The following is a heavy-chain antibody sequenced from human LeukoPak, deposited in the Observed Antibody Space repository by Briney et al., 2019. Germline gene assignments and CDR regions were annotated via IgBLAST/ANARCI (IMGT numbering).Heavy chain of an antibody. CDR1: GGSISSYY. Sequence: SETLSLTCTVSGGSISSYYRSWIRQPPGKGLEWIGYIYYSGSTNYNPSLKSRVTISEDTSKNQFSLKLSSVTAADTAVYYCARSRDFWSGYYPRNWFDPWGQGTLVTVSS. D-gene: IGHD3-3*01. CDR2: IYYSGST. V-gene: IGHV4-59*01. CDR3: ARSRDFWSGYYPRNWFDP. J-gene: IGHJ5*02.